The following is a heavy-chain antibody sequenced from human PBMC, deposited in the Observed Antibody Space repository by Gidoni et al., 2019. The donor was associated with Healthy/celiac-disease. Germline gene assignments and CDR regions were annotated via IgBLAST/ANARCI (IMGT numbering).Heavy chain of an antibody. CDR3: ARVRRYSYAEEGIDY. V-gene: IGHV1-2*02. J-gene: IGHJ4*02. Sequence: QVQLVQSGAEVKKPGASVKVSCQASGYTFTGYYMHCVRQAPGQGLEWMGWINPNSGGTNYAQKFQGRVTMTRDTSISTAYMELSRLRSDDTAVYYCARVRRYSYAEEGIDYWGQGTLVTVSS. CDR2: INPNSGGT. CDR1: GYTFTGYY. D-gene: IGHD5-18*01.